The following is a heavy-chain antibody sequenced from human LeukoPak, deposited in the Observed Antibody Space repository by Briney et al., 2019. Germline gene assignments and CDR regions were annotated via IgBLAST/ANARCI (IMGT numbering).Heavy chain of an antibody. Sequence: SETLSLTCNVSGGSISSRGYFWGWIRQPPGKGLEWIGSIFYSVNTYSNPSLRSRVTFSVDTSKNQFSLKLSSVTAADTAVYFCTRSTSRVWELDQWGQGTLVTVSS. V-gene: IGHV4-39*01. CDR1: GGSISSRGYF. D-gene: IGHD1-26*01. CDR3: TRSTSRVWELDQ. CDR2: IFYSVNT. J-gene: IGHJ4*02.